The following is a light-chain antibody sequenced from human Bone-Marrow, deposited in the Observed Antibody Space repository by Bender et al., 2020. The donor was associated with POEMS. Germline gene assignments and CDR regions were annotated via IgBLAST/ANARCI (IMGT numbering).Light chain of an antibody. V-gene: IGLV1-44*01. CDR3: AVWNDSLNGWV. Sequence: QSVLTQPPSASGTPGQRVTISCSGGSSNIGAHAVNWYQHLPGTAPELLINSSHRRPSEFPDRFSGSRSGTSASLAISALQSEDEADYSCAVWNDSLNGWVFGGGTKLTVL. CDR1: SSNIGAHA. J-gene: IGLJ3*02. CDR2: SSH.